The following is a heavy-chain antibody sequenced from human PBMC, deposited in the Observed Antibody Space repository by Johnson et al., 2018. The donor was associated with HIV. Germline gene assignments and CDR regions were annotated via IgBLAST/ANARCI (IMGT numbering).Heavy chain of an antibody. V-gene: IGHV3-7*01. CDR1: GFTFSSYW. D-gene: IGHD1-1*01. Sequence: VQLVESGGGLVQPGGSLRLSCAASGFTFSSYWMSWVRQAPGKGLEWVANIKQDGSEKYYVDSVKGRFTISRDNAKNTLYLQMNSLRAEDTAVYYCTTGAFHAYDMWGQGTMVTVSS. J-gene: IGHJ3*02. CDR3: TTGAFHAYDM. CDR2: IKQDGSEK.